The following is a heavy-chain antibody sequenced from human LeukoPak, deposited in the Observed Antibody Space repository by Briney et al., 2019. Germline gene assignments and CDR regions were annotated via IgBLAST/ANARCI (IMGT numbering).Heavy chain of an antibody. J-gene: IGHJ4*02. CDR3: AREGGYCSGGSCYSKYYFDY. CDR2: INPNSGGT. Sequence: ASVKVSCKASGYTFTGYYMHWVRQAPGQGLEWMGWINPNSGGTNYAQKFQGRVTMTRDTSISTAYMELSRLRSEDTAVYYCAREGGYCSGGSCYSKYYFDYWGQGTLVTVSS. CDR1: GYTFTGYY. V-gene: IGHV1-2*02. D-gene: IGHD2-15*01.